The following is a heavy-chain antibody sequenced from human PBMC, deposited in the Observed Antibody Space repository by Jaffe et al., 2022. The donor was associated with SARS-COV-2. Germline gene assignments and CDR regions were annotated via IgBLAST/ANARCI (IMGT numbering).Heavy chain of an antibody. CDR3: ARGGMVRLDYYYGMDV. D-gene: IGHD3-16*01. CDR2: IYYSGST. Sequence: QVQLQESGPGLVKPSQTLSLTCTVSGGSISSGGYYWSWIRQHPGKGLEWIGYIYYSGSTYYNPSLKSRVTISVDTSKNQFSLKLSSVTAADTAVYYCARGGMVRLDYYYGMDVWGQGTTVTVSS. J-gene: IGHJ6*02. V-gene: IGHV4-31*03. CDR1: GGSISSGGYY.